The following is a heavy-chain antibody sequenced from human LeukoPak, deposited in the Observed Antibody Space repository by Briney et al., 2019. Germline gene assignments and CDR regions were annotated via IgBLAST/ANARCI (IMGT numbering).Heavy chain of an antibody. J-gene: IGHJ3*02. D-gene: IGHD6-19*01. Sequence: PGGSLRLSCAASGFSFDEYTMHWVRQAPGKGLEWVSLINWKGGSTYYADSVKGRFTISRDNTKNSLYLQMNSLRTEDTAFYYCAKGYSSGWRDAFDIWGQGTMVTVSS. CDR1: GFSFDEYT. CDR2: INWKGGST. CDR3: AKGYSSGWRDAFDI. V-gene: IGHV3-43*01.